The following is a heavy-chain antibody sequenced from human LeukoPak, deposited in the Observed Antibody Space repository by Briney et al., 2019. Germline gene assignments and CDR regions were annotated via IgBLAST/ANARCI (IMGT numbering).Heavy chain of an antibody. Sequence: PGRSLGLSCAASGFTFSSYAMHWVRQAPGKGLEWVAVISYDGSNKYYADSVKGRFTISRDNSKNTLYLQMNSLRAEDTAVYYCARDAEEVGDTNPDYWGQGTLVTVSS. CDR1: GFTFSSYA. CDR3: ARDAEEVGDTNPDY. D-gene: IGHD1-26*01. J-gene: IGHJ4*02. CDR2: ISYDGSNK. V-gene: IGHV3-30*04.